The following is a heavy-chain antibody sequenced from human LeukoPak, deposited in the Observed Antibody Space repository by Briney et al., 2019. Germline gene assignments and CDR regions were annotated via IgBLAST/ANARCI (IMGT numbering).Heavy chain of an antibody. V-gene: IGHV4-34*01. J-gene: IGHJ4*02. CDR3: ARGKKQQEGSGDYFDY. D-gene: IGHD6-13*01. CDR1: GGSFSGYY. CDR2: INHSGST. Sequence: SETLSLTRAVYGGSFSGYYWSWIRQPPGKGLEWIGEINHSGSTNYNPSLKSRVTISVDTSKNQFSLKLSSVTAADTAVYYCARGKKQQEGSGDYFDYWGQGTLVTVSS.